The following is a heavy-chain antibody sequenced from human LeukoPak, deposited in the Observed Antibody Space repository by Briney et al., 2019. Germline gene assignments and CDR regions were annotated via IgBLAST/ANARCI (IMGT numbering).Heavy chain of an antibody. CDR3: ATSIAARGYFDY. Sequence: ASVKVSCKASGYTFTSYYMHWVRQAPGQGLEWMGIINPSGGSTSYAQKFQGRVTMTRDTSTSTVYMELSSLRSEDTAVYYCATSIAARGYFDYWGQGTLSPSPQ. CDR2: INPSGGST. J-gene: IGHJ4*02. V-gene: IGHV1-46*01. CDR1: GYTFTSYY. D-gene: IGHD6-6*01.